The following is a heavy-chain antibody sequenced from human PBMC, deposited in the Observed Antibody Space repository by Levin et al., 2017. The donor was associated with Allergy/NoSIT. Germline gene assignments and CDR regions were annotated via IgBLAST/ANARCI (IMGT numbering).Heavy chain of an antibody. CDR2: INHNRST. CDR3: ARGPRYYESSGHDYWAECVPH. CDR1: GGSFSGYY. D-gene: IGHD3-22*01. J-gene: IGHJ1*01. V-gene: IGHV4-34*01. Sequence: SETLSLTCAVYGGSFSGYYWSWIRQPPGKGLEWIGEINHNRSTNYNPSLKSRVTISVDTSKNQFSLKLSSVTAADTAVYYCARGPRYYESSGHDYWAECVPHWGQGTLVTVSS.